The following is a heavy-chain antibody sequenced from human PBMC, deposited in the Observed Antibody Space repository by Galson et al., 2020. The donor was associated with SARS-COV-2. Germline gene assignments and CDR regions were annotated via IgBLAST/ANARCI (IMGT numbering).Heavy chain of an antibody. J-gene: IGHJ2*01. CDR2: INSYGSST. CDR1: EFTFNSYW. V-gene: IGHV3-74*01. CDR3: ARGVSGSIDWYFDL. D-gene: IGHD3-10*01. Sequence: TGGSLRLSCAASEFTFNSYWMHWVRQAPGKGLVWVSRINSYGSSTSTTYADSVKGRFTISRDNAKNTLYLQMNSLRAEDTAVYYCARGVSGSIDWYFDLWGRGTLVTVSS.